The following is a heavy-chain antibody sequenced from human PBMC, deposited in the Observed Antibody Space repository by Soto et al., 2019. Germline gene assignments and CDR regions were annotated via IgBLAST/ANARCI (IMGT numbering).Heavy chain of an antibody. D-gene: IGHD3-10*01. CDR1: GFTFDDYA. CDR2: ISWNSGSI. V-gene: IGHV3-9*01. Sequence: EVQLVESGGGLVQPGRSLRLSCAASGFTFDDYAMHWVRQAPGKGLEWVSGISWNSGSIGYADSVKGRFTISRDNAKNYLYLQMNSLRAEDTALYYCAKARGSWSYYHSFDYWGQGTLVTVSS. J-gene: IGHJ4*02. CDR3: AKARGSWSYYHSFDY.